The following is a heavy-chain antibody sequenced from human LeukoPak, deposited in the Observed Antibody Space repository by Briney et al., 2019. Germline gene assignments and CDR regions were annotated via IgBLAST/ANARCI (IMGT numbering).Heavy chain of an antibody. CDR1: GFTFSSYA. D-gene: IGHD6-19*01. CDR3: ATSTLAVAGVRYYYYGMDV. J-gene: IGHJ6*04. CDR2: ISYDGSNK. V-gene: IGHV3-30*04. Sequence: GGSPRLSCAASGFTFSSYAMHWVRQAPGKGLEWVAVISYDGSNKYYADSVKGRFTISRDNSKNTLYLQMNSLRAEDTAVYFCATSTLAVAGVRYYYYGMDVWGKGTTVTVSS.